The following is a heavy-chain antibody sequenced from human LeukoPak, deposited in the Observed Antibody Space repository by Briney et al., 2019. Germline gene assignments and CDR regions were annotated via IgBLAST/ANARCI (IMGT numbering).Heavy chain of an antibody. CDR1: GDSISSSSYY. CDR3: ARGSPRFYCSSTSCYKDYYYYMDV. V-gene: IGHV4-39*07. CDR2: INHRDNT. Sequence: SENLSLNGTVYGDSISSSSYYWRSIRQPPGKGLEWNGEINHRDNTNYNPSLKSRVTISVDTSKNQFSLKLSSVTAADTAVYYCARGSPRFYCSSTSCYKDYYYYMDVWGKGTTVTVSS. D-gene: IGHD2-2*02. J-gene: IGHJ6*03.